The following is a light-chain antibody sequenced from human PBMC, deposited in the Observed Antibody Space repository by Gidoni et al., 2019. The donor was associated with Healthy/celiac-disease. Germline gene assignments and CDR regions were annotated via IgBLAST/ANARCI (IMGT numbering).Light chain of an antibody. CDR3: QQYYTTGYT. CDR2: WAS. Sequence: VLTQSSHSLAVSLGERATINCKSSQSVLYSSNNKNYLAWYQQKPGQPPKLLIYWASTRESGVPDRFSGSGSGTEFTLTISSLQAEDVAVYYCQQYYTTGYTFGQGTKLEIK. J-gene: IGKJ2*01. CDR1: QSVLYSSNNKNY. V-gene: IGKV4-1*01.